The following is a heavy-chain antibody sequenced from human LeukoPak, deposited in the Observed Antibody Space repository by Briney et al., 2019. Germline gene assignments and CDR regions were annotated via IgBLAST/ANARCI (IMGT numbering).Heavy chain of an antibody. CDR3: ARHHYYDSSGYLIDY. D-gene: IGHD3-22*01. J-gene: IGHJ4*02. CDR2: IYPGDSDT. CDR1: GYSFTSYW. V-gene: IGHV5-51*01. Sequence: HGESLKISCKGSGYSFTSYWIGWVRQMPGKGLDWMGIIYPGDSDTRYSPSFQGQVTISADKSISTAYLQWSSLKASETAMYYCARHHYYDSSGYLIDYSGQGTLVTVSS.